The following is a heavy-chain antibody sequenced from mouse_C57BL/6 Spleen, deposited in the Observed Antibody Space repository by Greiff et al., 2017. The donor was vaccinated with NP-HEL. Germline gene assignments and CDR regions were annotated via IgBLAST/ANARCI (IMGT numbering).Heavy chain of an antibody. Sequence: EVQLQQSGTVLARPGASVKMSCKTSGYTFTSYWMHWVKQRPGQGLEWIGAIYPGNSDTSYNQKFKGKANLTAVTSASTAYMERSSLTNEDSAVYCCTGPVVATDAMDYWGQGTSVTVSS. CDR3: TGPVVATDAMDY. D-gene: IGHD1-1*01. J-gene: IGHJ4*01. CDR2: IYPGNSDT. V-gene: IGHV1-5*01. CDR1: GYTFTSYW.